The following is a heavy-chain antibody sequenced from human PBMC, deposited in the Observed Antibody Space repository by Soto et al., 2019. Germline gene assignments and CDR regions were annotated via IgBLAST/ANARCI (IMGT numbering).Heavy chain of an antibody. CDR2: IYYSGST. CDR1: GGSISSGAYY. V-gene: IGHV4-30-4*02. CDR3: ASSNIAAAGFYYYGMDV. J-gene: IGHJ6*02. D-gene: IGHD6-13*01. Sequence: SETLSLTCTVSGGSISSGAYYWSWVRQPPGKGLEWIGYIYYSGSTYYNPSLKSRVTISVDTSKNQFSLKLSSVTAADTAVYYCASSNIAAAGFYYYGMDVWGRGTTVTVSS.